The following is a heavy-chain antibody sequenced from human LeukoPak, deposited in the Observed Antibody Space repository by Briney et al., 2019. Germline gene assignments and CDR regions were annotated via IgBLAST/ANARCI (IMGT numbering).Heavy chain of an antibody. CDR3: ARDVGITVADSFDP. Sequence: ASVKVSCKASGYSSTNYGISWVRQAPGQGLEWRGWIHIYRGNTNYAQKFQGRVTMTTDTSTSTVYMEVRGLRSDDTAMYYCARDVGITVADSFDPWGQGTLVTVSS. D-gene: IGHD6-13*01. CDR2: IHIYRGNT. V-gene: IGHV1-18*01. CDR1: GYSSTNYG. J-gene: IGHJ5*02.